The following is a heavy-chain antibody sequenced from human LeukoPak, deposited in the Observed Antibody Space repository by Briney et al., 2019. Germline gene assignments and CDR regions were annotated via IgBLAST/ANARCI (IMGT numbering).Heavy chain of an antibody. CDR1: GGSFSGYY. CDR2: INHSGST. D-gene: IGHD3-9*01. CDR3: ARLELRYFDWLSTYYFDY. J-gene: IGHJ4*02. Sequence: PSETLSLTCAVYGGSFSGYYWSWIRQPPGKGLEWIGEINHSGSTNYNPSLKSRVTISVDTSKNQFSLKLSSVTAADTAVYHCARLELRYFDWLSTYYFDYWGQGTLVTVSS. V-gene: IGHV4-34*01.